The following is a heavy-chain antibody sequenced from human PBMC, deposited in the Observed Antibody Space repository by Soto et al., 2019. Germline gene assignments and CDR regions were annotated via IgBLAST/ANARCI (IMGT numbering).Heavy chain of an antibody. D-gene: IGHD3-10*01. Sequence: GGSLRLSCAASGFTFSSYGMHWVRQAPGKGLEWVAVISYDGSNKYYADSVKGRFTISRDNSKNTLYLQMNSLRAEDTAVYYCAKDQSEGLHGSGSSGFDYWGQGTLVTVSS. CDR3: AKDQSEGLHGSGSSGFDY. CDR1: GFTFSSYG. CDR2: ISYDGSNK. V-gene: IGHV3-30*18. J-gene: IGHJ4*02.